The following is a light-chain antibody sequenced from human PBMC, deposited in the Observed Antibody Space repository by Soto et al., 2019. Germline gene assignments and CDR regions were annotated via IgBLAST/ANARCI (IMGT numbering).Light chain of an antibody. CDR1: QSISNS. Sequence: DIQMTQSPSSLSASVGDRVTITCRASQSISNSLNWYQQKPGKAPDLLIYTTSSLQSGVPSRFSGSGSGTDFTLTISSLQPEDFATYYWQQSYSTPPTFVGGTNVEIK. J-gene: IGKJ4*01. V-gene: IGKV1-39*01. CDR3: QQSYSTPPT. CDR2: TTS.